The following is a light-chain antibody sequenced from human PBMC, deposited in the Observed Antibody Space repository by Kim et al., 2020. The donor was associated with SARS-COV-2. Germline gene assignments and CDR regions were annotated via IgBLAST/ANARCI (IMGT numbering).Light chain of an antibody. V-gene: IGLV2-14*03. CDR1: SSDVGTYTF. Sequence: QSITISCTGASSDVGTYTFVSWYQQHPGKAPKLIIYDVINRPSGVSHRFSASKSGNTASLTISGLQADDEADYFCVSYTGSATLYVFGTGTQLTVL. CDR2: DVI. CDR3: VSYTGSATLYV. J-gene: IGLJ1*01.